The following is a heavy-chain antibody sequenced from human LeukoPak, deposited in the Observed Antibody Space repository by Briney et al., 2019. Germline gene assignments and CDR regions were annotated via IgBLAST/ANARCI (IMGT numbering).Heavy chain of an antibody. V-gene: IGHV3-74*01. CDR3: ARGSSTWFDY. Sequence: PGGSLRLSCVASGLTISGSWMHWVRHAPGKGLVWVSRSNSDGSSTGYADSVKGRFTVSRDNARNTLYLQMSTLRAEDTAVYYCARGSSTWFDYWGQGTLVTVSS. CDR2: SNSDGSST. D-gene: IGHD6-13*01. J-gene: IGHJ5*01. CDR1: GLTISGSW.